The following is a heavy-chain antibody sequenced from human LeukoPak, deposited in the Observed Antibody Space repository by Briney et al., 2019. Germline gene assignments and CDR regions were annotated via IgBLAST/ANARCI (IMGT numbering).Heavy chain of an antibody. CDR3: ATGLRGYSYGYDLYYFDY. Sequence: GGSLRLSCAASGFTFSSYWMHWVRQAPGKGLEWVSSISSSSSFIYYADSVKGRFTVSRDNAKNSLYLQMNSLRAEDTAVYYCATGLRGYSYGYDLYYFDYWGQGTLVTVSS. CDR1: GFTFSSYW. V-gene: IGHV3-21*01. CDR2: ISSSSSFI. D-gene: IGHD5-18*01. J-gene: IGHJ4*02.